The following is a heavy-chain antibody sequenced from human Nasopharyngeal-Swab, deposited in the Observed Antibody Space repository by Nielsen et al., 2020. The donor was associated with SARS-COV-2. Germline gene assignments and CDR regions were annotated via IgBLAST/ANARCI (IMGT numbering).Heavy chain of an antibody. J-gene: IGHJ4*02. CDR1: GFSFSTNS. CDR2: IRNDGSDL. D-gene: IGHD3-22*01. Sequence: GESLKISCAASGFSFSTNSMTWVRQAPGKGLEWVSFIRNDGSDLNYADSVKGRFTISRDNAEHSLFLQMSSLRAEDTAVYYCARARFYYDSSALDFWGQGTLVTVSS. CDR3: ARARFYYDSSALDF. V-gene: IGHV3-21*01.